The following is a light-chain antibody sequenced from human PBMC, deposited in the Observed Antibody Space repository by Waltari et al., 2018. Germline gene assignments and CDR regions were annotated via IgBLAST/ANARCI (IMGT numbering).Light chain of an antibody. V-gene: IGKV1-5*01. CDR3: HQYNSYPWT. CDR2: DVT. CDR1: QSISSW. Sequence: DIQMTQSPSTLSASVGDRVTITPRPTQSISSWLAWYQQKPGKAPKLLIYDVTSLESGVPSRFSGSGSGTEFTLTISSLQPDDFATYYCHQYNSYPWTFGQGTKVEIK. J-gene: IGKJ1*01.